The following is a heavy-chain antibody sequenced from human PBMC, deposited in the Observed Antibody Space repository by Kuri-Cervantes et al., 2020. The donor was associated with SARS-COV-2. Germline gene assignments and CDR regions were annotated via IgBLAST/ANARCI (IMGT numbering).Heavy chain of an antibody. CDR2: INHGGST. CDR3: ARGSPGY. J-gene: IGHJ4*02. V-gene: IGHV4-34*01. CDR1: GGSFSDYA. Sequence: GSLRLSCAVYGGSFSDYAWTWIRQTPEKGLEWIGQINHGGSTSYNPPLKSRVTTSVDTSKKQFSLKLTSVTVADTAVYYCARGSPGYWGQGTLVTVSS.